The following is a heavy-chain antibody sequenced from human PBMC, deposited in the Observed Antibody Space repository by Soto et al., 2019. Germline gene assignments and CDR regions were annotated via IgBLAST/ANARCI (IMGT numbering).Heavy chain of an antibody. V-gene: IGHV3-23*01. CDR3: AIVYCGGDCSPFDY. CDR1: GFTFSSYA. Sequence: GGSLRLSCAASGFTFSSYAMNWVRQAPGKGLEWVSAIGGSGGSTYYADSVKGRFTISRDNSKNTLYLQMNSLRAEDTAVYYCAIVYCGGDCSPFDYWGQGTLVTVSS. J-gene: IGHJ4*02. D-gene: IGHD2-21*02. CDR2: IGGSGGST.